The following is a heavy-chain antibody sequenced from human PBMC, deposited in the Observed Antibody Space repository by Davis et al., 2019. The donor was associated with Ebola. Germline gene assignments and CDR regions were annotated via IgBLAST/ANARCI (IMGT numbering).Heavy chain of an antibody. CDR2: ISYDGSNK. V-gene: IGHV3-30-3*01. CDR3: ARVASYSSGWQPLNY. J-gene: IGHJ4*02. Sequence: GGSLRLSCAASGFTFSSYAMHWVRQAPGKGLEWVAVISYDGSNKYYADSVRGRFTISRDNSKNTLYLQMNSLRAEDTAVYYCARVASYSSGWQPLNYWGQGTLVTVSS. D-gene: IGHD6-19*01. CDR1: GFTFSSYA.